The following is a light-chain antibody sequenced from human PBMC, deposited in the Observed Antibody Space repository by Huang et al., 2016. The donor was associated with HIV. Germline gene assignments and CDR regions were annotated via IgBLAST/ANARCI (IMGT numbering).Light chain of an antibody. CDR1: QSVSSSY. CDR3: QHYGNSPPIT. CDR2: GAS. J-gene: IGKJ4*01. V-gene: IGKV3-20*01. Sequence: EIVLTQSPGTLSLSPGERATLSCRASQSVSSSYLAWYQQKPGQAPRRLIYGASSRASGVSDRFSGSGSETDFTLTISRLEPEDFAVYYCQHYGNSPPITFGGGTKVEIK.